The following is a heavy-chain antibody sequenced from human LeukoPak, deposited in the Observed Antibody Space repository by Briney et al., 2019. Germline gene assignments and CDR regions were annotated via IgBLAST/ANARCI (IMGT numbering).Heavy chain of an antibody. J-gene: IGHJ4*02. D-gene: IGHD3-22*01. CDR3: AREGVVVVSFDY. Sequence: ASVKVSCKASGYTFTSYYMHWVRQAPGQGLEWMGIINPSGGSTSYAQKFQGRVTMARDTSTSTVYMELSSLRSEDTAVYYCAREGVVVVSFDYWGQGTLVTVSS. V-gene: IGHV1-46*01. CDR1: GYTFTSYY. CDR2: INPSGGST.